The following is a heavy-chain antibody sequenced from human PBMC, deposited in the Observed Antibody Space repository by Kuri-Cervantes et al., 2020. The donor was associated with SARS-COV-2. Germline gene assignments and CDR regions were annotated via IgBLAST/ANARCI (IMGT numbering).Heavy chain of an antibody. Sequence: LSLTCAASGFTFSSYAMHWVRQAPGKGLEWVAVIWYDGSNKYYADSVKGRFTISRDNSKNTLYLQMNSLRAEDTAVYYCARELVGATNYYGMDVWGQGTTVTVSS. D-gene: IGHD1-26*01. CDR2: IWYDGSNK. V-gene: IGHV3-33*08. CDR3: ARELVGATNYYGMDV. J-gene: IGHJ6*02. CDR1: GFTFSSYA.